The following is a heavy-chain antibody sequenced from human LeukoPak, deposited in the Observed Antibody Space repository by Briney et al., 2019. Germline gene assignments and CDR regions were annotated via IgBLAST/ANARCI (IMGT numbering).Heavy chain of an antibody. Sequence: ATVKVSCKASGYTFTSYDINWVRQATGQGLEWMGWMNPNSGNTGYAQKFQGRVTMTRNTSISTAYMELSSLRSEDTAVYYCARGLEFAPVPEHEGGPGTLVTVSS. D-gene: IGHD2-2*01. CDR2: MNPNSGNT. CDR1: GYTFTSYD. CDR3: ARGLEFAPVPEHE. V-gene: IGHV1-8*01. J-gene: IGHJ4*02.